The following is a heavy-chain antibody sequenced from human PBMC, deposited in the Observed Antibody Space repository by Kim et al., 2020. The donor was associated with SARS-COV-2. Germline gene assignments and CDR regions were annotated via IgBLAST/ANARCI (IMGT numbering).Heavy chain of an antibody. V-gene: IGHV1-69*13. J-gene: IGHJ6*02. CDR2: IIPIFGTA. CDR3: ARDCSSTSCYGVGYYYGMDV. CDR1: GGTFSSYA. D-gene: IGHD2-2*01. Sequence: SVKVSCKASGGTFSSYAISWVRQAPGQGLEWMGGIIPIFGTANYAQKFQGRVTITADESTSTAYMELSSLRSEDTAVYYCARDCSSTSCYGVGYYYGMDVWGQGTTVTVSS.